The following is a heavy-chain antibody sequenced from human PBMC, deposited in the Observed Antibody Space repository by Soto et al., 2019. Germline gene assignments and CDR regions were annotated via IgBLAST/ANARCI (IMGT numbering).Heavy chain of an antibody. D-gene: IGHD3-10*01. J-gene: IGHJ4*02. V-gene: IGHV4-39*01. CDR3: ARHDYYGSGPDPYYFDY. Sequence: SETLSLTCTVSGGSISSSSYYWGWIRQPPGKGLEWIGSIYYSGSTYYNPSLKSRVTISVDTSKNQFSLKLSSVTAADTAVYYCARHDYYGSGPDPYYFDYWGQGTLVTVSS. CDR1: GGSISSSSYY. CDR2: IYYSGST.